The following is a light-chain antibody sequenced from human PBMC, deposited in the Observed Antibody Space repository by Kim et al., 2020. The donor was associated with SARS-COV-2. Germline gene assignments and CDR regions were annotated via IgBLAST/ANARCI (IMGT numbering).Light chain of an antibody. CDR2: AAS. V-gene: IGKV1-39*01. CDR3: QQSYSTPQNT. CDR1: QSISNY. Sequence: DIQMTQSPSSLSASVGDGVTITCRASQSISNYVNWYQQKPGKAPKLLIYAASRLQSGVPSRFSGSGSGTTFTLTISSLQPEDFATYYCQQSYSTPQNTFGQGTKLEI. J-gene: IGKJ2*01.